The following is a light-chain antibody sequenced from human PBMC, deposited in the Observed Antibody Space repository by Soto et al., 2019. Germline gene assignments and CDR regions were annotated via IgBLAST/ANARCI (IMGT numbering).Light chain of an antibody. J-gene: IGKJ4*01. CDR3: QQYYTSPLT. V-gene: IGKV4-1*01. CDR2: WAS. Sequence: DIVMTQSPDSLAVSLGERATINCKSSQSVLYSSNNKNYLAWYQQKPGQPPKLLIYWASTRESGVSDRFSGSGSGTDFTLTISSLQDEDVEVYYCQQYYTSPLTLGGGPNVDIK. CDR1: QSVLYSSNNKNY.